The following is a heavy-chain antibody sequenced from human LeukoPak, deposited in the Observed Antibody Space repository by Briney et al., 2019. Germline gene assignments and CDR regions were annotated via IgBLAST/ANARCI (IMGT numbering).Heavy chain of an antibody. V-gene: IGHV4-59*01. CDR2: IYYSA. J-gene: IGHJ6*03. CDR1: GGSFSGYY. D-gene: IGHD5-18*01. CDR3: ARGKQQNYFYYMDV. Sequence: SETLSLTCAVYGGSFSGYYWSWIRQPPGKGLEWIGYIYYSAGYNPSLKSRVTISVDTSKNQFSLKLNSVTAADTAVYYCARGKQQNYFYYMDVWGKGTTVTVSS.